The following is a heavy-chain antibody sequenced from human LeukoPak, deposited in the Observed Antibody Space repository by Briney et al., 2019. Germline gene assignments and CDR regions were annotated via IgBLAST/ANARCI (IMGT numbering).Heavy chain of an antibody. Sequence: GTSLRLSCAASGFTFRSYGMHWVRQAPGKGLDWVAGVYYDGNTQYYADSVKGRYTISRDNSKNTLYLQMNSLRAEDTAVYYCARSDCSSNSCYFVLDAWGQGTLVTVSS. V-gene: IGHV3-33*01. J-gene: IGHJ5*02. CDR2: VYYDGNTQ. CDR3: ARSDCSSNSCYFVLDA. D-gene: IGHD2-2*01. CDR1: GFTFRSYG.